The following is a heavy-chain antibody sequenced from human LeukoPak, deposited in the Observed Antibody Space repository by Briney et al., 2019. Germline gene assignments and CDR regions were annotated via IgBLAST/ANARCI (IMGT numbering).Heavy chain of an antibody. J-gene: IGHJ4*02. CDR1: GFTFSSYS. D-gene: IGHD3-3*01. CDR2: ISSSSSTI. V-gene: IGHV3-48*01. CDR3: ARDWSLKD. Sequence: PGGSLRLSCAASGFTFSSYSMNWVRQAPGKGLEWVSYISSSSSTIYYADSVKGRFTISRDNSENILYLQMNSLRAEDTAVYYCARDWSLKDWGQGTLVTVSS.